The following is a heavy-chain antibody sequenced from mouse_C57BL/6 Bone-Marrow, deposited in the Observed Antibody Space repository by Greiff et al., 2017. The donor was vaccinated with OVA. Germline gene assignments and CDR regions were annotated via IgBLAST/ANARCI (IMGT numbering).Heavy chain of an antibody. V-gene: IGHV1-82*01. CDR3: AREGDYGSLECAD. CDR2: IYPGDGDT. Sequence: VQLQQSGPELVKPGASVKISCKASGYAFSSSWMNWVKQRPGKGLEWIGRIYPGDGDTNYNGKFKGKATLTADKSSSTAYMQLSSLTSEDSAVYFCAREGDYGSLECADWGQGALVTVSA. CDR1: GYAFSSSW. D-gene: IGHD1-1*01. J-gene: IGHJ3*01.